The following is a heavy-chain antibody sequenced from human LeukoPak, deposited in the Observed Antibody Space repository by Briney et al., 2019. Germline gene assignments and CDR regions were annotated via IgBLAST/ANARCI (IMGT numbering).Heavy chain of an antibody. V-gene: IGHV5-51*01. J-gene: IGHJ4*02. CDR1: GYSFTTYW. Sequence: GESLKISCKGSGYSFTTYWIGWVRQMPGKGLEWMGIIYPGDSDTRYSPSFQGQVTISADKSINTAYLQWSSLKASDSAMYYCARQYSGYDYYFDYWGQGTLVTVSS. D-gene: IGHD5-12*01. CDR3: ARQYSGYDYYFDY. CDR2: IYPGDSDT.